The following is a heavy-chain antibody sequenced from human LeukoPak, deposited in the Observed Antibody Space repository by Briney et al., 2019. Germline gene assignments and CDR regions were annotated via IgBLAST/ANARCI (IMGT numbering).Heavy chain of an antibody. Sequence: GGSLRLSCAASGFTFSSYAMSWVRQAPGKGLEWVSAISGSGGSTYYADSVKGRFTISRDNSKNTLYLQMNSLRAEDTAVYYCARGSGCSSTCCYTFEYYYYYGMDVWGQGTTVTVSS. CDR3: ARGSGCSSTCCYTFEYYYYYGMDV. V-gene: IGHV3-23*01. J-gene: IGHJ6*02. D-gene: IGHD2-2*01. CDR1: GFTFSSYA. CDR2: ISGSGGST.